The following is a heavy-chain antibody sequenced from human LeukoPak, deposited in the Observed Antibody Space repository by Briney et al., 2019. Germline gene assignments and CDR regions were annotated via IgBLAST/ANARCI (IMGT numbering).Heavy chain of an antibody. J-gene: IGHJ3*02. CDR1: GFTFSSYG. Sequence: GGSLRLSCAASGFTFSSYGMHWVRQAPGKGLEWVAVISYDGSNKYYADSVKGRFTISRDNSKNTLYLQMNSLRAEDTAVYYCAKEWAYYDSSLDVGGIWGQGTMVTVSS. V-gene: IGHV3-30*18. CDR3: AKEWAYYDSSLDVGGI. D-gene: IGHD3-22*01. CDR2: ISYDGSNK.